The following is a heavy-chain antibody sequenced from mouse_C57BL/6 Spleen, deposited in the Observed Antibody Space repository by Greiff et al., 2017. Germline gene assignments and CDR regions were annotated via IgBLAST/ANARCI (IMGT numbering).Heavy chain of an antibody. CDR1: GYTFTSYW. V-gene: IGHV1-55*01. CDR3: ARRGTYGSSYSWFAY. J-gene: IGHJ3*01. Sequence: QVQLKQPGAELVKPGASVKMSCKASGYTFTSYWITWVKQRPGQGLEWIGDIYPGSGSTNYNEKFKSKATLTVDTSSSTAYMQLSSLTSEDSAVYYCARRGTYGSSYSWFAYWGQGTLVTVAA. D-gene: IGHD1-1*01. CDR2: IYPGSGST.